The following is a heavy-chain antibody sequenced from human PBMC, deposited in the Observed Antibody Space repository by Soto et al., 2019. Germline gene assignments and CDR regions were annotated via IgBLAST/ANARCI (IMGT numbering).Heavy chain of an antibody. CDR1: GFTFSSYS. J-gene: IGHJ3*01. CDR3: ARDSPIAVAGTP. V-gene: IGHV3-21*01. Sequence: EVQLVESGGGLVKPGGSLRLSCAASGFTFSSYSMNWVREAPVKGLEWVSSISSSSSYIYYADSVKGRFTISRDNAKNSLYLQMNSLRAEDTAVYYCARDSPIAVAGTPWGQGTMVTVSS. CDR2: ISSSSSYI. D-gene: IGHD6-19*01.